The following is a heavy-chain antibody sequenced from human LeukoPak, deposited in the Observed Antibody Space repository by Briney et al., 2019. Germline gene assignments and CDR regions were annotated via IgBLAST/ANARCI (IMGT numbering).Heavy chain of an antibody. CDR1: GFTFSSYW. V-gene: IGHV3-49*04. CDR3: TRGTEWLRRKAGGWY. CDR2: IRSKAYGGTT. J-gene: IGHJ4*02. D-gene: IGHD5-12*01. Sequence: GGSLRLSCAASGFTFSSYWMSWVRQAPGKGLEWVGFIRSKAYGGTTEYAASVKGRFTISRDDSKSIAYLQMNSLKTEDTAVYYCTRGTEWLRRKAGGWYWGQGTLVTVSS.